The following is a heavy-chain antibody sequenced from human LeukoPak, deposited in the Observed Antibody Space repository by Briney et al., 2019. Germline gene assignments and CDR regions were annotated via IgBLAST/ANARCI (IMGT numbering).Heavy chain of an antibody. CDR1: VGTFSSYA. Sequence: ASVKVSCKGSVGTFSSYAISWVRQAPGQGLEWMGGIIPIFGTANYAQKFQGRVTITADESTSTAYMELSSLRSEDTAVYYCARGGILAVAGLDYWGQGTLVTVSS. V-gene: IGHV1-69*13. J-gene: IGHJ4*02. D-gene: IGHD6-19*01. CDR2: IIPIFGTA. CDR3: ARGGILAVAGLDY.